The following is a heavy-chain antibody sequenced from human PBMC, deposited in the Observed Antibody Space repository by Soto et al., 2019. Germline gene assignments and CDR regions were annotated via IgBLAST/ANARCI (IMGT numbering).Heavy chain of an antibody. CDR2: INHSGST. D-gene: IGHD3-3*01. V-gene: IGHV4-34*01. J-gene: IGHJ5*02. Sequence: SETLSLTCAVYGGSLSGYYWSWIRQPPGKGLEWIGEINHSGSTNYNPSLKSRVTISVDTSKNQFSLKLSSVTAADTAVYYCARGTSGNVYYDFWSGYYTGNWFDPWGQGTLVTVSS. CDR1: GGSLSGYY. CDR3: ARGTSGNVYYDFWSGYYTGNWFDP.